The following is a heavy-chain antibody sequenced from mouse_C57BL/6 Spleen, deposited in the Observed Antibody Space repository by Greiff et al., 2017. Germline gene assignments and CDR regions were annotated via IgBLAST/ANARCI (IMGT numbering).Heavy chain of an antibody. CDR3: AREGLRAYYYAMDY. J-gene: IGHJ4*01. D-gene: IGHD1-1*01. Sequence: EVQLVESEGGLVQPGSSMKLSCTASGFTFSDYYMAWVRQVPEKGLEWVANINYDGSSTYYLDSLKSRFIISRDNAKNILYLQMSSLKSEDTATYYCAREGLRAYYYAMDYWGQGTSVTVSS. V-gene: IGHV5-16*01. CDR1: GFTFSDYY. CDR2: INYDGSST.